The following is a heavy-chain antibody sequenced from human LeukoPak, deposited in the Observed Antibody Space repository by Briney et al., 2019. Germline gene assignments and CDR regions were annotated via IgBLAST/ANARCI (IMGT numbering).Heavy chain of an antibody. J-gene: IGHJ6*02. Sequence: GGSLRLSCAASGFTVSSNYMSWVRQAPGKGLEWVSVIYSGGSTYYADSVKGRFTISRDNSKNTLYLQMNSLRAEDTAVYYCAKDLDDSSGYYYYYYGMDVWGQGTTVTVSS. V-gene: IGHV3-53*01. CDR3: AKDLDDSSGYYYYYYGMDV. CDR1: GFTVSSNY. D-gene: IGHD3-22*01. CDR2: IYSGGST.